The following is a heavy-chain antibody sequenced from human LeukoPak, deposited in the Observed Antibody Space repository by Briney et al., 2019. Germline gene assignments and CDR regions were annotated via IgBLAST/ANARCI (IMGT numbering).Heavy chain of an antibody. CDR3: AKQGATAVAAGGDFDY. V-gene: IGHV3-33*03. D-gene: IGHD6-19*01. CDR1: GFIFSNYA. CDR2: IWHDGATK. Sequence: GGSLRLSCKTSGFIFSNYAMHWVRQAPGKGLDWVAMIWHDGATKFYADSVKGRFTISRDNSKDTLNLQMDSLRAEDTAVFYCAKQGATAVAAGGDFDYWGQGTLVTVSA. J-gene: IGHJ4*02.